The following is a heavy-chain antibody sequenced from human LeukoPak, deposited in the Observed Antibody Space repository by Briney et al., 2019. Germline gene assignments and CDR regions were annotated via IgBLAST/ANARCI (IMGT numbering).Heavy chain of an antibody. J-gene: IGHJ4*02. D-gene: IGHD1-26*01. Sequence: PSETLSLTCTVSGGPITSHFWSWIRQPPGEGLEWIGNFHHAGNSNLNPSLKSRVTMSIDTSKNQFSLKLRSMTAADTAVYYCARDGPTSTAPFDYWGQGTLVTVSS. CDR1: GGPITSHF. CDR3: ARDGPTSTAPFDY. CDR2: FHHAGNS. V-gene: IGHV4-59*11.